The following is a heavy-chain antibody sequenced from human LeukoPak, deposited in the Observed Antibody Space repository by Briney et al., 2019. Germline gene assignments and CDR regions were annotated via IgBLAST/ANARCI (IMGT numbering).Heavy chain of an antibody. CDR3: AKDSPRDDYVRGSYRYSRRGLDI. Sequence: ASVNASCKACGYEFASYGMSWVRQAPGQGLDGMGWISAYNGKTKYAEKFQGRLTMTTETSTSTAYMELRSLTSADTAVYYCAKDSPRDDYVRGSYRYSRRGLDIWGQGTLVTASS. D-gene: IGHD3-16*02. CDR2: ISAYNGKT. CDR1: GYEFASYG. J-gene: IGHJ3*02. V-gene: IGHV1-18*01.